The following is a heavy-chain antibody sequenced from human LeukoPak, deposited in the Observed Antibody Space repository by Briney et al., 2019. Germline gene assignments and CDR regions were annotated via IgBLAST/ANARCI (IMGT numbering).Heavy chain of an antibody. CDR3: AKSPPRQWLSDYYYLDV. Sequence: SVKVSCKASGGTFSSYAFKWVRQAPGQGLEWMGGIIPIFGTANYAQNFQGRLTITTDESTNTAYMELSSLESEDTAIYYCAKSPPRQWLSDYYYLDVWGKGTTVIVSS. D-gene: IGHD6-19*01. J-gene: IGHJ6*03. V-gene: IGHV1-69*05. CDR1: GGTFSSYA. CDR2: IIPIFGTA.